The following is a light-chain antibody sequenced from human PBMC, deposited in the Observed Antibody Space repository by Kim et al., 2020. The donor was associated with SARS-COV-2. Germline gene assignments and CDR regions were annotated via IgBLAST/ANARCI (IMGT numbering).Light chain of an antibody. J-gene: IGKJ1*01. Sequence: DIQMTQSPSTLSASVGDRVTITCRASQSISSRLAWYQQKPGKAPKLLIYRTSSLESGVPSRFTGSGSGTEFTLTISSLQPDDFATYCCQHYNSYSWTFGQGTKVDIK. CDR3: QHYNSYSWT. V-gene: IGKV1-5*03. CDR2: RTS. CDR1: QSISSR.